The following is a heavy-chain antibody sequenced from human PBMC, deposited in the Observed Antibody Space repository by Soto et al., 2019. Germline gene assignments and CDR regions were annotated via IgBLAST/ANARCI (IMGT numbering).Heavy chain of an antibody. J-gene: IGHJ4*02. Sequence: QVQLVQSGAEVKKPGASVKVSCKASGYTYTSYGIIWVRQAPGQGLEWMGWISAYNGNTNYAQKLKGRVTMTTDTSTSTAYMELGSLRSHDTPMYYCARARPGQRSAVSSSSWGTAYYWGQGTMGNVSS. D-gene: IGHD6-19*01. V-gene: IGHV1-18*01. CDR1: GYTYTSYG. CDR3: ARARPGQRSAVSSSSWGTAYY. CDR2: ISAYNGNT.